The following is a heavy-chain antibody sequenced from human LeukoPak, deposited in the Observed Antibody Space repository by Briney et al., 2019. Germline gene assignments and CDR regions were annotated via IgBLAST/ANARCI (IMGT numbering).Heavy chain of an antibody. CDR1: GFTFSSYS. V-gene: IGHV3-48*01. D-gene: IGHD5-18*01. Sequence: GGSLRLSCAASGFTFSSYSMNWVRQAPGKGLEWVSYISSSSSTIYYADSVKGRFTISRDNAKNSLYLQMNSLRAEDTAVYYCARDGGYSYGYPFDYWGQGTLATVSS. CDR2: ISSSSSTI. CDR3: ARDGGYSYGYPFDY. J-gene: IGHJ4*02.